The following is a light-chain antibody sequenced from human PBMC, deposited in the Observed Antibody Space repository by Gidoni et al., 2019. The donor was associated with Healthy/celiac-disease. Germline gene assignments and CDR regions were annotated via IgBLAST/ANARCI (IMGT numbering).Light chain of an antibody. Sequence: QSALTQPRPVSGSPGQSVTISCTGTSSDVGGYNYVSWYQQHPGKAPKLMIYGVSKRPSGVPDRFSGSKSGNTASLTISGLQAEDEADYYCCSYAGSYSVVFGGGTKLTVL. CDR3: CSYAGSYSVV. CDR1: SSDVGGYNY. J-gene: IGLJ2*01. V-gene: IGLV2-11*01. CDR2: GVS.